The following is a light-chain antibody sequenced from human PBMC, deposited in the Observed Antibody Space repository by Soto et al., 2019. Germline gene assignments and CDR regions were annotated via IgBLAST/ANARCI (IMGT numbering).Light chain of an antibody. CDR1: SSNIGTNF. Sequence: QSVLTQPPSVSAAPGQNITISCSGSSSNIGTNFVSWYHQLPRAAPKLLIYDNDKRPSGIPDRFSGSKSGTSVTLGITGLQTGDEADYYCGTWDNSLRAGVFGGGTKLTVL. J-gene: IGLJ3*02. CDR3: GTWDNSLRAGV. V-gene: IGLV1-51*01. CDR2: DND.